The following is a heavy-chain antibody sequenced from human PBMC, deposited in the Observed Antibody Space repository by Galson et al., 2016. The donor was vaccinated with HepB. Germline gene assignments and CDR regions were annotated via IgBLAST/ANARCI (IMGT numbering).Heavy chain of an antibody. CDR3: VKELDNSGIGRFQS. J-gene: IGHJ5*02. CDR2: ITTNGRT. D-gene: IGHD3-10*01. Sequence: SLRLSCAASGFIFSSIPMSWVRQAPGKGLEWVSSITTNGRTNFADSVKGRFTLSRDNSKNSLSLQMNSLRVEDTAMYYCVKELDNSGIGRFQSWGQGMLVTVSS. CDR1: GFIFSSIP. V-gene: IGHV3-23*01.